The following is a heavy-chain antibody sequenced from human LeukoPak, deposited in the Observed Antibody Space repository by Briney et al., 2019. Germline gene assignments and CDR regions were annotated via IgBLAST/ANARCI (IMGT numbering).Heavy chain of an antibody. CDR2: IIPILGIA. D-gene: IGHD2-15*01. Sequence: GASGKVSCKASERTFRSYAISWVRQAPGQGLEWMGRIIPILGIANYAQKFQGRVTITADKSTSTAYMELSSLRSEDTAVYYCARDHQVVAATHSDYWGQGTLVAVSS. J-gene: IGHJ4*02. CDR3: ARDHQVVAATHSDY. CDR1: ERTFRSYA. V-gene: IGHV1-69*04.